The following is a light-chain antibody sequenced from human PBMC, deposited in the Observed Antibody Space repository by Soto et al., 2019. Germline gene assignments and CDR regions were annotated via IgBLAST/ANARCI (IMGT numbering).Light chain of an antibody. V-gene: IGKV3-11*01. J-gene: IGKJ5*01. Sequence: VVSTQSPATLSLSPGERATLSCRTSLSVSVYLDWYQQKPGQAPRLLTYDASNRATGIPARFSGSGSGTDFTLTISSLEPEDFAVAAVTFGQGTRLEI. CDR2: DAS. CDR3: T. CDR1: LSVSVY.